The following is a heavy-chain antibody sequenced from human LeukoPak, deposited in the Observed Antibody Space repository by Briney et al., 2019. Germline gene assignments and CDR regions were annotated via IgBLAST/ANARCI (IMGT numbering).Heavy chain of an antibody. V-gene: IGHV1-18*04. CDR2: IGGYNGNT. D-gene: IGHD6-13*01. Sequence: ASVKVSCKASGYTFTSYGISWVRQAPGQGLEWMGWIGGYNGNTNYAQKLQGRVTMTTDTSTSTAYMELRSLRSDDTAVYYCARDLFQYSSRWGGYWGQGTLVTVSS. CDR1: GYTFTSYG. J-gene: IGHJ4*02. CDR3: ARDLFQYSSRWGGY.